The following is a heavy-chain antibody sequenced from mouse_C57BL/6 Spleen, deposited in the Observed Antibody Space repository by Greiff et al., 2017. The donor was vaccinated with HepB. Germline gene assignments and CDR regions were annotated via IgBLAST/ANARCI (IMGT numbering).Heavy chain of an antibody. CDR3: ARSITTVTLRGAMDY. Sequence: QVQLQQSGAELVRPGTSVKMSCKASGYTFTNYWIGWAKQRPGHGLEWIGDIYPGGGYTNYNEKFKGKATLTADKSSSTAYMQFSSLTSEDSAIYYCARSITTVTLRGAMDYWGQGTSVTVSS. V-gene: IGHV1-63*01. D-gene: IGHD1-2*01. CDR1: GYTFTNYW. CDR2: IYPGGGYT. J-gene: IGHJ4*01.